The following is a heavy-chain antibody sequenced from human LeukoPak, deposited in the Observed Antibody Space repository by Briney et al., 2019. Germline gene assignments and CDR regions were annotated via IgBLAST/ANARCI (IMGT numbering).Heavy chain of an antibody. CDR1: GGSISSSSYY. CDR2: IYYSGST. J-gene: IGHJ4*02. Sequence: PSETLSLTCTVSGGSISSSSYYWGWIRQPPGKGLEWIGYIYYSGSTNYNPSLKSRVTISVDTSKNQFSLKLSSVTAADTAVYYCARDSAATMDYWGQGTLVTVSS. CDR3: ARDSAATMDY. V-gene: IGHV4-61*01. D-gene: IGHD5-12*01.